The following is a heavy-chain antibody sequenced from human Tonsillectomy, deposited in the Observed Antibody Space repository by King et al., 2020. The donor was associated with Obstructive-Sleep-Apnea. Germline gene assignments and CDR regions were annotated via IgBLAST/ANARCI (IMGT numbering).Heavy chain of an antibody. CDR2: IRSKVYGGTT. CDR1: GFTFGDYA. CDR3: SRTGSGPDAFDI. J-gene: IGHJ3*02. D-gene: IGHD3-3*01. V-gene: IGHV3-49*03. Sequence: QLVQSGGGLIQPGRSLRLSCTASGFTFGDYAITWFRQAPGKGLEWVGFIRSKVYGGTTEYAASVKGRFTISRDDSKSIAYLQMNNLKIEDTAVYYCSRTGSGPDAFDIWGQGTIVTVSS.